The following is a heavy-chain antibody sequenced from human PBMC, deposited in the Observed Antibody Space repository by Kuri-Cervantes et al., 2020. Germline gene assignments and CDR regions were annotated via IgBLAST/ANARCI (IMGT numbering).Heavy chain of an antibody. J-gene: IGHJ6*03. V-gene: IGHV1-46*01. CDR1: GYTFTSYY. CDR3: ARDPGYCSSTSCYEDYYYYMDV. CDR2: INPSGGST. Sequence: ASVKVSCKASGYTFTSYYMHWVRQAPGQGLERMGIINPSGGSTSYAQKFQGRVTMTRDTSTSTVYMELSSLRSEDTAVYYCARDPGYCSSTSCYEDYYYYMDVWGKGTTVTV. D-gene: IGHD2-2*03.